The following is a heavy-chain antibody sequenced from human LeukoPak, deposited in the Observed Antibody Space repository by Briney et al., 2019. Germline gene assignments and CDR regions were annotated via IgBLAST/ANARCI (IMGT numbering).Heavy chain of an antibody. CDR1: GFTFSSYW. J-gene: IGHJ4*02. CDR2: IKQDGSEK. V-gene: IGHV3-7*01. D-gene: IGHD3-16*02. Sequence: GGSLRLSCAASGFTFSSYWMSWVRQAPGKGLEWVANIKQDGSEKYYVDSVKGRFTLSRDNSKNTLYLQMNSLRAEDTAVYYCAKILVGYDYVWGSYRLGGDYFDYWGQGTLVTVSS. CDR3: AKILVGYDYVWGSYRLGGDYFDY.